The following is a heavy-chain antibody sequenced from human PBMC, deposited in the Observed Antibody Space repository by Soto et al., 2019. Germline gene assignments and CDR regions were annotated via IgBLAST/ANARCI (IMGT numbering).Heavy chain of an antibody. Sequence: GGSLRLSCAASGFTVSSNYMSWVRQAPGKGLEWVSVIYSGGSTYYTDSVKGRFTISRDNSKNTLYLQMNSLRAEDTAVYYCARCISSGWYEMGFLYFDYWGQGTLVTVSS. CDR3: ARCISSGWYEMGFLYFDY. D-gene: IGHD6-19*01. CDR2: IYSGGST. J-gene: IGHJ4*02. V-gene: IGHV3-66*01. CDR1: GFTVSSNY.